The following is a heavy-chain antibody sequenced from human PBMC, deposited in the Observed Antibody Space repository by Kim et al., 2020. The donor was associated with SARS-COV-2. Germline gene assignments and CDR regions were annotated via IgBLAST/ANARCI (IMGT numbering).Heavy chain of an antibody. CDR3: ASSTRYGSYYYEDNWFDP. V-gene: IGHV3-11*04. J-gene: IGHJ5*02. Sequence: GGSLRLSCAASGFTFSDYYMSWIRQAPGKGLEWVSYISSSGSTIYYADSVKGRFTISRDNAKNSLYLQMNSLRAEDTAVYYCASSTRYGSYYYEDNWFDPWGQGTLVTVSS. CDR1: GFTFSDYY. CDR2: ISSSGSTI. D-gene: IGHD3-22*01.